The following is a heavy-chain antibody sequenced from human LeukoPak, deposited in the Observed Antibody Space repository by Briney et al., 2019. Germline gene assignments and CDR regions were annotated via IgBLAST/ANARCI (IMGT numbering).Heavy chain of an antibody. CDR2: INWNGGST. J-gene: IGHJ4*02. CDR1: GFTFDDYG. V-gene: IGHV3-20*04. CDR3: ARVGGRRPRRDYFDY. Sequence: GGSLRLSCAASGFTFDDYGMSWVRQAPGKGPEWVSGINWNGGSTGYADSVKGRFTISRDNAKNSLYPQMNSLRAEDTALYYCARVGGRRPRRDYFDYWGQGTLVTVSS. D-gene: IGHD6-6*01.